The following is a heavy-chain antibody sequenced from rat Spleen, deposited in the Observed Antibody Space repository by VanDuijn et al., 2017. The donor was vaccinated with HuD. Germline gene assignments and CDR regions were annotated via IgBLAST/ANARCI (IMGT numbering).Heavy chain of an antibody. J-gene: IGHJ2*01. V-gene: IGHV5-7*01. CDR3: ARGRNNYFDY. CDR2: INYDGSGT. Sequence: EVQLVESGGGLVQPGRSMKLSCAASGFTFSDYYMAWVRQAPKKGLEWVATINYDGSGTYYRDSVKGRFTISSDNAKSTLYLQMDSLRSEDTATYYCARGRNNYFDYWGQGVMVTVSS. CDR1: GFTFSDYY. D-gene: IGHD1-11*01.